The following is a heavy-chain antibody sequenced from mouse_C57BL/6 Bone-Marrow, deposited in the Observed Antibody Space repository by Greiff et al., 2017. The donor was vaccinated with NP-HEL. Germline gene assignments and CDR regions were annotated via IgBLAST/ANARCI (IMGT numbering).Heavy chain of an antibody. CDR1: GYTFTSYT. CDR2: INPSSGYT. D-gene: IGHD1-1*01. Sequence: QVQLQQSGAELARPGASVKMSCKASGYTFTSYTMHWVKQRPGQGLEWIGYINPSSGYTKYNQKFKDKATLTADKSSSTAHMQLSSLTSEDSAVYYCAVTYYYGSTPMDYWGQGTSVTVSS. V-gene: IGHV1-4*01. J-gene: IGHJ4*01. CDR3: AVTYYYGSTPMDY.